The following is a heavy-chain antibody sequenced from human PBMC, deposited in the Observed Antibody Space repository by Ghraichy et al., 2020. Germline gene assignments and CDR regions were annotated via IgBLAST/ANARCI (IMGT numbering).Heavy chain of an antibody. V-gene: IGHV3-23*01. CDR3: AKEHWQLDFDY. Sequence: ETLSLTCAASGFTFSSYAMSWVRQAPGKGLEWVSAISGSGGSTYYADSVKGRFTISRDNSKNTLYLQMNSLRAEDTAVYYCAKEHWQLDFDYWGQGTLVTVSS. J-gene: IGHJ4*02. D-gene: IGHD6-13*01. CDR1: GFTFSSYA. CDR2: ISGSGGST.